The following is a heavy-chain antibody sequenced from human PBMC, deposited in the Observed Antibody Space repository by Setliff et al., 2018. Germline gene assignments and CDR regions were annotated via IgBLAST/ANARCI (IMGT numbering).Heavy chain of an antibody. D-gene: IGHD2-15*01. J-gene: IGHJ5*02. CDR2: ISASSSTI. CDR1: GFTFSRYS. Sequence: PVGSLRLSCAASGFTFSRYSMNWVRQGPGKGLEWVSYISASSSTIYYSGSVKGRFTISRDNAKNSLFLQMNGLRADDTAVYYCARDLDGGNGHDLWGRGTLVTVSS. V-gene: IGHV3-48*01. CDR3: ARDLDGGNGHDL.